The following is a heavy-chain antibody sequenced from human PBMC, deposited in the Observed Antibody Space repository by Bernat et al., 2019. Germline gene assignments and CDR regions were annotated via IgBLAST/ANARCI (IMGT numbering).Heavy chain of an antibody. J-gene: IGHJ5*02. D-gene: IGHD4-17*01. CDR3: AKAATVTTA. CDR2: ISYDGSNK. Sequence: QVQLVESEGGVVQPGRSLRLSCAASGFTFSSYGMHWVRQAPGKGLEWVAVISYDGSNKYYADSVKGRFTISRDNSKNTLYLQMNSLRAEDTAVYYCAKAATVTTAWGQGTLVTVSS. V-gene: IGHV3-30*18. CDR1: GFTFSSYG.